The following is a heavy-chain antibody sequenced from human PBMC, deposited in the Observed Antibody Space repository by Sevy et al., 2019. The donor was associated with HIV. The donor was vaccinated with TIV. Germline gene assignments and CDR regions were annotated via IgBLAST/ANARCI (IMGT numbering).Heavy chain of an antibody. CDR1: GGSFSGYY. D-gene: IGHD3-10*01. V-gene: IGHV4-34*01. Sequence: SETLSLTCAVYGGSFSGYYWSWIRQPPGKGLEWIGEINHRGSTNYSPSLKSRVTLSVDTSKNQFSLLLSSVTAADPAVYYCALGGYYSYGSATFELWIQHWAHGTLVTVSS. CDR2: INHRGST. J-gene: IGHJ1*01. CDR3: ALGGYYSYGSATFELWIQH.